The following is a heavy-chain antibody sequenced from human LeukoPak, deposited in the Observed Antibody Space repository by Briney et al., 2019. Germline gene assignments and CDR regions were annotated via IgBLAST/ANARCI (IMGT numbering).Heavy chain of an antibody. CDR3: ARAIAVVDY. CDR1: GYTFTDYY. J-gene: IGHJ4*02. Sequence: ASAKISCKASGYTFTDYYIHWVRQAPGQGPEWMGWINPNSGGTNSAQKFQGRVTMTKDTSISTAYMELSRLRSDDTAVYFCARAIAVVDYWGQGTLVTVSS. D-gene: IGHD6-19*01. CDR2: INPNSGGT. V-gene: IGHV1-2*02.